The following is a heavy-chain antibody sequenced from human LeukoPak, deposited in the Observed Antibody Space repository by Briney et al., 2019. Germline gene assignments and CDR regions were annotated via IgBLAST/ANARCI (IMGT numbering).Heavy chain of an antibody. CDR3: ARDPDIVASSSYFDF. CDR1: GYTFTSYG. Sequence: ASVTVSCKASGYTFTSYGISWVRQAPGQGLEWMGWISAYNGNTNYAQKFQGRVFMTTDTSTTTAYMELRSLRSDDTAVYYCARDPDIVASSSYFDFWGRGTLVTVSS. CDR2: ISAYNGNT. V-gene: IGHV1-18*04. D-gene: IGHD5-12*01. J-gene: IGHJ4*02.